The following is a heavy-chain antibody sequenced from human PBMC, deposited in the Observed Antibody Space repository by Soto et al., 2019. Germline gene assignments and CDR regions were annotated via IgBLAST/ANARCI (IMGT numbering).Heavy chain of an antibody. D-gene: IGHD6-13*01. J-gene: IGHJ3*02. CDR2: FDPEDGET. CDR3: ETSYSSSWSRSAFDI. V-gene: IGHV1-24*01. Sequence: ASVKVSCKVSGYTLTELSMHWVRQAPGKGLEWMGGFDPEDGETIYAQKFQGRVTMTEDTSTDTAYMELSSLRSEDTAVYYCETSYSSSWSRSAFDIWGQGTMVTVSS. CDR1: GYTLTELS.